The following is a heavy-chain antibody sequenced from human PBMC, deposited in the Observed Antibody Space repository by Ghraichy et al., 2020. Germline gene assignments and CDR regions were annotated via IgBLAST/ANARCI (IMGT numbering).Heavy chain of an antibody. Sequence: GSLRLSCVASGFTFNNYAMSWVRQAPGKGLEWVSAISVRGDYIYYADSVKGRFTISRDNSQNTLFLQMNSLRADDTAVYYCAKDLVGATRTPTNTGYYFDYWGQGTLVTVSS. CDR3: AKDLVGATRTPTNTGYYFDY. J-gene: IGHJ4*02. V-gene: IGHV3-23*01. D-gene: IGHD1-26*01. CDR1: GFTFNNYA. CDR2: ISVRGDYI.